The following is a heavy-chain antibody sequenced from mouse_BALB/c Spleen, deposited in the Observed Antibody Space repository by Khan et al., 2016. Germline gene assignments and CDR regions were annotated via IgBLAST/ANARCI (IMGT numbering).Heavy chain of an antibody. J-gene: IGHJ2*01. V-gene: IGHV5-6*01. CDR2: ISSGGSYT. CDR1: GFTFSSYG. D-gene: IGHD2-4*01. Sequence: EVELVESGGDLVKPGGSLKLSCAASGFTFSSYGMSWVRQTPDKRLEWVATISSGGSYTYYPDSVKGRFTISRDNAKNTLYLQMSSPKSEDTAMYYCASDYYWGQGTTLTVSS. CDR3: ASDYY.